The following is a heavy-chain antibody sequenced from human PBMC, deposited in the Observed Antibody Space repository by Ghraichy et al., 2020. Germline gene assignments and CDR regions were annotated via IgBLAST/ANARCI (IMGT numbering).Heavy chain of an antibody. CDR1: GYTFTGYY. V-gene: IGHV1-2*02. Sequence: ASVKVSCKASGYTFTGYYMHWVRQAPGQGLEWMGWINPNSGGTNYAQKFQGRVTMTRDTSISTAYMELSRLRSDDTAVYYCARGGAGSGSYVPYYYGMVVWGQGTTVTVSS. D-gene: IGHD1-26*01. CDR3: ARGGAGSGSYVPYYYGMVV. CDR2: INPNSGGT. J-gene: IGHJ6*02.